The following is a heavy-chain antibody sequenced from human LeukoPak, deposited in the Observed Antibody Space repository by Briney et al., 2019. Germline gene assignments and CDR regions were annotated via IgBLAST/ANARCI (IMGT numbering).Heavy chain of an antibody. D-gene: IGHD5-18*01. Sequence: SETLSLTCAVYGGSFSGYYWSWISQPPGKGLEWIGEINHSGSTNYNPSLKSRVTISVDTSKNQFSLKLSSVTAADTAVYYCARGLGYSYGHFYYYYGMDVWGQGTTVTVSS. V-gene: IGHV4-34*01. CDR1: GGSFSGYY. CDR3: ARGLGYSYGHFYYYYGMDV. CDR2: INHSGST. J-gene: IGHJ6*02.